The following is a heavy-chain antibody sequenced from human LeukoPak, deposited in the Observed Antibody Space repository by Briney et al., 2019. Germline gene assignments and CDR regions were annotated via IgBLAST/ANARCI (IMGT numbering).Heavy chain of an antibody. D-gene: IGHD2-8*02. CDR1: GGSFRGYY. CDR3: ARGVQDIVLWVPRPKSYYMDV. CDR2: INHSGST. J-gene: IGHJ6*03. Sequence: SETLSLTCAVYGGSFRGYYWSWIREPPGKGLEWIGEINHSGSTNYNPSLKSRVTISVDTSKNQFSLKLSSVTAADTAVYYCARGVQDIVLWVPRPKSYYMDVWGKGTTVTVSS. V-gene: IGHV4-34*01.